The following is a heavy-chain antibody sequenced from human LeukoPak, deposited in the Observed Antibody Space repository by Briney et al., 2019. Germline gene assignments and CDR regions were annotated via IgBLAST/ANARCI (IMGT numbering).Heavy chain of an antibody. Sequence: GGSLRLSCAASGFTFSSYSMNWVRQAPGKGLEWVSSVSSSSSYIYYADSVKGRFTISRDNAKNSLYLQMNSLRAEDTAVYYCARDAAMAGGAFDIWGQGTMVTVSS. D-gene: IGHD6-19*01. CDR3: ARDAAMAGGAFDI. J-gene: IGHJ3*02. CDR1: GFTFSSYS. CDR2: VSSSSSYI. V-gene: IGHV3-21*01.